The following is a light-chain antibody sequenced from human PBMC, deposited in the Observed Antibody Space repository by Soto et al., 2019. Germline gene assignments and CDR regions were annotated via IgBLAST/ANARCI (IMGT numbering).Light chain of an antibody. V-gene: IGKV3-20*01. CDR2: CAS. J-gene: IGKJ1*01. CDR1: QSLSSRY. Sequence: LTQSPGTLSLSPGDRATLSCRASQSLSSRYLAWYQQKPGQAPRLLIYCASSRATGIPDRFSGSGAGTEVTLTISSLQSEDFAVYSCQQYNAWPRTFGQGTKVDI. CDR3: QQYNAWPRT.